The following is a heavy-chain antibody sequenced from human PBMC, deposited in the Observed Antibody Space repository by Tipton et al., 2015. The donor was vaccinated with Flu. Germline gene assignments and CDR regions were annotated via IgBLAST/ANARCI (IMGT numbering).Heavy chain of an antibody. CDR2: NSRSGSTI. J-gene: IGHJ6*02. V-gene: IGHV3-48*03. D-gene: IGHD2-21*02. Sequence: SLRLSCAASGFTFSSYEMNWVRQAPGKGLEWVSYNSRSGSTIYYADSVKGRFTISRDNAKNSLYLQMNSLRAEDTAVYYCARAYCGGDCNYYYGMDVWGQGTAVTVSS. CDR1: GFTFSSYE. CDR3: ARAYCGGDCNYYYGMDV.